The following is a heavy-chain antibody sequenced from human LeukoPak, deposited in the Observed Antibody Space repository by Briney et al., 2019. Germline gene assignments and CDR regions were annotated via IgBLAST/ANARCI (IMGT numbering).Heavy chain of an antibody. CDR1: GGSINSYY. D-gene: IGHD6-13*01. V-gene: IGHV4-59*01. CDR3: ARDGTAAALDY. CDR2: IFYSGST. J-gene: IGHJ4*02. Sequence: SETLSLTCTVSGGSINSYYWSWIRQPPGKGLEWIGYIFYSGSTNYNPSLKSRVTISVDTSKNQFSLKLSSVTAADTAVYYCARDGTAAALDYWGQGTLVTVSS.